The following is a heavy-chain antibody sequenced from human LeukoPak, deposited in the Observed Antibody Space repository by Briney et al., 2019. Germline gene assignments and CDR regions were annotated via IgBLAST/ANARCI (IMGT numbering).Heavy chain of an antibody. CDR1: GFTFSSYS. CDR3: ARVKISLVGATTLDAFDI. Sequence: QSGGSLRLSCAASGFTFSSYSMNWVRQAPGKGLEWVSYISSSSSTIYYADSVKGRFTISRDNAKNSLYLQMNSLRAEDTAVYYCARVKISLVGATTLDAFDIWGQGTMVTVSS. J-gene: IGHJ3*02. V-gene: IGHV3-48*04. CDR2: ISSSSSTI. D-gene: IGHD1-26*01.